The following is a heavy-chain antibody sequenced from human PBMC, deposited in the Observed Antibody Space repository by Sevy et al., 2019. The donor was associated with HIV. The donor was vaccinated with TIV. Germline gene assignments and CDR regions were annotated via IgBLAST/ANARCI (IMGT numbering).Heavy chain of an antibody. J-gene: IGHJ1*01. D-gene: IGHD2-15*01. CDR3: AKDRGYCSGGSCYTQV. CDR2: INTNNGNA. V-gene: IGHV1-18*01. Sequence: ASVKVSCKGSGYPFTSFGISWVRQAPGQGLEWMGWINTNNGNANYAQKYQGRVTMTRDTSTSTAYMELRSLRSDDTAVYYCAKDRGYCSGGSCYTQVWGQGTLVTVSS. CDR1: GYPFTSFG.